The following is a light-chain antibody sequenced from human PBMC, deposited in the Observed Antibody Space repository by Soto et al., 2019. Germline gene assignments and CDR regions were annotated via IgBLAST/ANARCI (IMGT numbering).Light chain of an antibody. J-gene: IGLJ2*01. CDR3: LSYTSSYTVV. Sequence: QSVLTQPASVSGSPGQSITISCTGSSSDVGTQNYVSWYQQHPDKAPKLMIYEVSDRPSGVSNRFSGSKSGNTASLTISGVQAEEEADYYCLSYTSSYTVVFGGGTKLTVL. V-gene: IGLV2-14*01. CDR2: EVS. CDR1: SSDVGTQNY.